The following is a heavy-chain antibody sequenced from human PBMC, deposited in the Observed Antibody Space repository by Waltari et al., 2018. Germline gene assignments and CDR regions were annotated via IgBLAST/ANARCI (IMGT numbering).Heavy chain of an antibody. Sequence: QVQLVQSGAEVKKPGASVKVSCKVSGYTLTELSMHWVRQDPGKGLEWMGGFDPEDGETIYAQKFQGRVTMTEDTSTDTAYMELSSLRSEDTAMYYCATLGYGDYDHDAFDIWGQGTMVSVSS. D-gene: IGHD4-17*01. CDR3: ATLGYGDYDHDAFDI. CDR2: FDPEDGET. J-gene: IGHJ3*02. CDR1: GYTLTELS. V-gene: IGHV1-24*01.